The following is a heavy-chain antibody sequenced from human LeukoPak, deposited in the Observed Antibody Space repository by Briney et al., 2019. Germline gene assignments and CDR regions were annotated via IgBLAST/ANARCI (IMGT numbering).Heavy chain of an antibody. CDR1: GFNFRAYG. V-gene: IGHV3-64*02. D-gene: IGHD3-10*01. CDR2: ISADGGTT. J-gene: IGHJ4*01. CDR3: ARGRGGPPFDF. Sequence: GGSLRLSCVAPGFNFRAYGMHWVRQAPGQGLEYISAISADGGTTFHAESVKGRFTISRDNSKNTLYLQMGSLRIHDSALYYCARGRGGPPFDFWGHGTLITVSS.